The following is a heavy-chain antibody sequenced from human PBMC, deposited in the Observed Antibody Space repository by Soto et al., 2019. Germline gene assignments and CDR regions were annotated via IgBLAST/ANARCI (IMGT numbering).Heavy chain of an antibody. CDR3: ARDGYSSSWLNAFDL. V-gene: IGHV3-48*02. CDR2: ISSSSSTI. D-gene: IGHD6-13*01. J-gene: IGHJ3*01. CDR1: GLTFSSYS. Sequence: GGSLRPSCAASGLTFSSYSMNWVRQAPGKELEWVSYISSSSSTIYYADSVKGRFTISRDNAKNSLYLQMNSLRDEDRAVYYCARDGYSSSWLNAFDLWGQGTMVTVSS.